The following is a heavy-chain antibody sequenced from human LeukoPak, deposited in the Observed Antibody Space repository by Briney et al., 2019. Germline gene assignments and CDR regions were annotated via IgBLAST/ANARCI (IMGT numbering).Heavy chain of an antibody. CDR2: INHSGST. J-gene: IGHJ4*02. V-gene: IGHV4-34*01. CDR3: AREGIAVAGQKFDY. CDR1: GGSFSGYY. Sequence: SETLSLTCALYGGSFSGYYWSWIRQPPGKGLEWIGEINHSGSTNYNPSLKSRATISVDTSKNQFSLKLSSVTAADTAVYYCAREGIAVAGQKFDYWGQGTLVTVSS. D-gene: IGHD6-19*01.